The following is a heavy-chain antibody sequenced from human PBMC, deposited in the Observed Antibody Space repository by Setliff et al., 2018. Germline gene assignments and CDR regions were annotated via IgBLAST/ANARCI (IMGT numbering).Heavy chain of an antibody. D-gene: IGHD2-15*01. CDR2: IYSGGST. V-gene: IGHV3-53*01. CDR1: GFTVSSNY. J-gene: IGHJ6*02. Sequence: GGSLRLSCAASGFTVSSNYMSWVRQAPGKGLEWVSVIYSGGSTYYADSVKGRFTISRDNSKNTLYLQMNSLRAEDTAVYYCARLAVVNFYGMYVWGQGTTVTVSS. CDR3: ARLAVVNFYGMYV.